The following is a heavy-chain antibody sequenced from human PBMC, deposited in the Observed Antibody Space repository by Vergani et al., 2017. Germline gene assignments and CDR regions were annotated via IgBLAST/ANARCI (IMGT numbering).Heavy chain of an antibody. CDR2: IYYSWSN. J-gene: IGHJ5*02. D-gene: IGHD6-13*01. CDR3: ARDLGVRLAVAGTWVDA. Sequence: QVQLQESGPGLVKPSETLSLTCTVSGGSISSYYWSWIRQPPGKGLEWIWYIYYSWSNYYNPSLKSRVTISVDTSKNQFSLKLSSVTAADTAVYYCARDLGVRLAVAGTWVDAWGQGTLVTDSS. V-gene: IGHV4-59*01. CDR1: GGSISSYY.